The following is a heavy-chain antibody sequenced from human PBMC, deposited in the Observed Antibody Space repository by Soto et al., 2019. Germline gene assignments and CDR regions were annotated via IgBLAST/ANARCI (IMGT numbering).Heavy chain of an antibody. CDR3: TRPCAVAGKDFDL. D-gene: IGHD6-19*01. CDR1: GFTFSGSA. Sequence: EVQLVESGGGLVQPGGSLKLSCAASGFTFSGSAMHWVRQASGKGLEWVGRIRSKANSYATAYAASVKGRFTISRDDSKNTAYLQMNSLKTEDTAVYYCTRPCAVAGKDFDLWGRGTLVTVSS. J-gene: IGHJ2*01. CDR2: IRSKANSYAT. V-gene: IGHV3-73*01.